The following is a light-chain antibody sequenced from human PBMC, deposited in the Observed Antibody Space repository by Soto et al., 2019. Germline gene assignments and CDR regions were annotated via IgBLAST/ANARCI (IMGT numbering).Light chain of an antibody. V-gene: IGKV1-5*01. J-gene: IGKJ1*01. CDR2: DVS. Sequence: DIQMTQSPSTLSASVGDTVTITCRASQTINNWLAWYQQKPGKAPKLLIYDVSTLGSGVPSRFSGSGSGTYFTLTISGLQPDDFGTYYCQQCNTFWTFGQGTKVE. CDR3: QQCNTFWT. CDR1: QTINNW.